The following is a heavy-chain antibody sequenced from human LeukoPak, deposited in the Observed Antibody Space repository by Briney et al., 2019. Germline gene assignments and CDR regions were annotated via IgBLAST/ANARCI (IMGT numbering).Heavy chain of an antibody. CDR1: GFTFSSYA. CDR3: ANRIVVVPAAIKGLTPFDY. CDR2: ISGSGGST. V-gene: IGHV3-23*01. Sequence: GGSLRLSCAASGFTFSSYAMSWVRQAPGKGLEWVSAISGSGGSTYYADSVKGRFTISRDNSKNTLYLQMNSLRAEDTAVYYCANRIVVVPAAIKGLTPFDYWGQGTLVTVSS. J-gene: IGHJ4*02. D-gene: IGHD2-2*02.